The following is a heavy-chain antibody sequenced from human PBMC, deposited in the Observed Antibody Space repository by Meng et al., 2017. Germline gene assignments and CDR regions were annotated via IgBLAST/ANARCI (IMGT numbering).Heavy chain of an antibody. CDR1: GFTFSSYA. V-gene: IGHV3-23*01. Sequence: ETLSLTCAASGFTFSSYAMSWVRQAPGKGLEWVSAISGSGGSTYYADSVKGRFTISRDNSKNTLYLQMNSLRAEDTAVYYCARGLGYSSGWYPPVYYFDYWGQGTLVTVSS. J-gene: IGHJ4*02. D-gene: IGHD6-19*01. CDR3: ARGLGYSSGWYPPVYYFDY. CDR2: ISGSGGST.